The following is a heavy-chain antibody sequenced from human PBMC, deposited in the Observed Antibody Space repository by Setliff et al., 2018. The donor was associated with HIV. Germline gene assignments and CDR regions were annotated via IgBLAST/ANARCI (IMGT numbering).Heavy chain of an antibody. J-gene: IGHJ3*02. Sequence: SETLSLTCTVSGGSISSGSFYWGWIRQPPGKGLEWIGSIYYSGNTYYNPSLKSRVTISVDTSKNQFSLKLSSVTAADTAVYYCARSDGDDTSVDAFDIWGQGTMVTVSS. V-gene: IGHV4-39*01. CDR2: IYYSGNT. CDR3: ARSDGDDTSVDAFDI. CDR1: GGSISSGSFY. D-gene: IGHD7-27*01.